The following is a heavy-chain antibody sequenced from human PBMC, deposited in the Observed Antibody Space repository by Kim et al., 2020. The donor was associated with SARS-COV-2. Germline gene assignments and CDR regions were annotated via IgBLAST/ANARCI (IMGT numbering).Heavy chain of an antibody. Sequence: GGSLRLSCAASGFTFDDYAMHWVRQAPGKGLEWVSGISWNSGSIGYADSVKGRFTISRDNAKNSLYLQMNSLRAGDTALYYCAKDAGYSSSWYGILYYG. CDR3: AKDAGYSSSWYGILYYG. J-gene: IGHJ6*01. D-gene: IGHD6-13*01. CDR2: ISWNSGSI. CDR1: GFTFDDYA. V-gene: IGHV3-9*01.